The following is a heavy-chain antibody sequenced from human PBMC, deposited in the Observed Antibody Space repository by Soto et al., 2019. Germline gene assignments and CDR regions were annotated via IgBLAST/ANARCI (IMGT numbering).Heavy chain of an antibody. Sequence: QLQLQESGPGLVKPSETLSLTCTVSGGSISSNSYFWGWIRQPPGKGLEWIGTIYYSGSTYYNPSLKSRVTISIDTSKNQFSLNLSSVTAADTAVYYCARRSGWYSFDYWGQGTLFTVSS. CDR2: IYYSGST. V-gene: IGHV4-39*01. CDR1: GGSISSNSYF. J-gene: IGHJ4*02. D-gene: IGHD6-19*01. CDR3: ARRSGWYSFDY.